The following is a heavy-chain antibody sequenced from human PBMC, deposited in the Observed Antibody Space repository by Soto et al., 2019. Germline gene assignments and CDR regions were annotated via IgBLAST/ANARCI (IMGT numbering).Heavy chain of an antibody. D-gene: IGHD3-3*01. CDR3: ASAWGDDDWSDAY. CDR1: GGTFSSYT. J-gene: IGHJ4*02. CDR2: IIPILGIA. V-gene: IGHV1-69*02. Sequence: QVQLVQSGAEVKKPGSSVKVSCKASGGTFSSYTISWVRQAPGQGLEWMGRIIPILGIANYAQKFQGRVTITADKSTSTAYMELSSLRSEDTAVYYCASAWGDDDWSDAYWGQGTLVTVSS.